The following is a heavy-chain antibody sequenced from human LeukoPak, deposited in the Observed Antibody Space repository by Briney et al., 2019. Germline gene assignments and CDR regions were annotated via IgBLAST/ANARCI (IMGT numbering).Heavy chain of an antibody. V-gene: IGHV3-7*01. Sequence: GGSLSLSCAPSGLTICEYWMIWVRQAPGKGLDWVANIKVDGSEENYVDCANGRFTISRDIAKNSLYLQMNYLRAEDTAVYYCASKGGSFTISGVVYNDAFAIWGQGTMVTVSA. CDR3: ASKGGSFTISGVVYNDAFAI. J-gene: IGHJ3*02. CDR2: IKVDGSEE. D-gene: IGHD3-3*01. CDR1: GLTICEYW.